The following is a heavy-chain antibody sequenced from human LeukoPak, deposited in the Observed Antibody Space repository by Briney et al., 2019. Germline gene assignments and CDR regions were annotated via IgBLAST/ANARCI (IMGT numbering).Heavy chain of an antibody. J-gene: IGHJ4*02. D-gene: IGHD5-18*01. CDR3: ARVYVDTAMYDY. CDR1: GGSISSSSYY. V-gene: IGHV4-39*07. CDR2: IYYSGST. Sequence: SETLSLTCTVSGGSISSSSYYWGWIRQPPGKGLEWIGSIYYSGSTYYNPSLKSRVTISVDTSKNQFSLKLSSVTAADTAVYYCARVYVDTAMYDYWGQGTLVTVSS.